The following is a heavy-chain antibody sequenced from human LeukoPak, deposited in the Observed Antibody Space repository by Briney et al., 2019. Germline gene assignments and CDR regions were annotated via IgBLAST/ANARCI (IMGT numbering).Heavy chain of an antibody. D-gene: IGHD6-13*01. CDR2: IYPGDSDT. CDR3: ARYVRDSSSWYFDY. J-gene: IGHJ4*02. Sequence: GESLKISCKGSGYSFTSYWIGWVRQLPGEGLEWMGIIYPGDSDTIYSPSFQGQVTISADKSISTVYLQWSSLKASDTAMYYCARYVRDSSSWYFDYWGQGTLVTVSS. V-gene: IGHV5-51*01. CDR1: GYSFTSYW.